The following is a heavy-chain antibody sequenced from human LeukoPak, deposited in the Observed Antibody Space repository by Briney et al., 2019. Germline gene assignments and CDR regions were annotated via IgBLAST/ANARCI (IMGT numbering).Heavy chain of an antibody. Sequence: SETLSLTCAVYGGSFSGYYWSWIRQPPGKGLEWIGEINHSGSTNYNPSLKSRVTISVDTSKNQFSLKLSSVTAADTAVYYCARVVRYSSSSTFDYWGQGTLVTVSS. CDR2: INHSGST. V-gene: IGHV4-34*01. CDR1: GGSFSGYY. D-gene: IGHD6-6*01. J-gene: IGHJ4*02. CDR3: ARVVRYSSSSTFDY.